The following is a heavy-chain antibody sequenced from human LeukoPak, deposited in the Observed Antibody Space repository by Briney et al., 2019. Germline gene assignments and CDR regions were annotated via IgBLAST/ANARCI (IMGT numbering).Heavy chain of an antibody. J-gene: IGHJ4*02. CDR1: GGSISSYY. CDR3: ARGDVVVPLDY. V-gene: IGHV4-59*01. Sequence: SETLSLTCTASGGSISSYYWSWIRQPPGKGLEWIGYIYYSGSTNYNPSLKSRVTISVDTSKNQFSLKLSSVPAADTAVYYCARGDVVVPLDYWGQGTLVTVSS. D-gene: IGHD2-2*01. CDR2: IYYSGST.